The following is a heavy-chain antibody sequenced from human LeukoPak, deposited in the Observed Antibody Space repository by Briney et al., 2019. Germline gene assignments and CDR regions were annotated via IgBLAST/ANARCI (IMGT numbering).Heavy chain of an antibody. J-gene: IGHJ4*02. CDR3: ARGVNYYDSSGSWFDY. CDR2: ISAYNGNT. CDR1: GYTFSSYG. V-gene: IGHV1-18*01. Sequence: ASVKVSCKASGYTFSSYGISWVRQAPGQGLEWMGWISAYNGNTNYAQKLQGRVTMTTDTSTSTAYMELRSLRSDDTAVYFCARGVNYYDSSGSWFDYWDQGTLVTVSS. D-gene: IGHD3-22*01.